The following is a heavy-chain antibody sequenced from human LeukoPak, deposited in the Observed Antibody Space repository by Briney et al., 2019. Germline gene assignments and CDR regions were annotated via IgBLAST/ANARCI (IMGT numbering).Heavy chain of an antibody. CDR3: ANLRPSGYYSYYYYYMDV. J-gene: IGHJ6*03. CDR2: IWYGGSNK. CDR1: GFTFSSYG. D-gene: IGHD3-3*01. Sequence: GGSLRLSRAASGFTFSSYGMHWVRQAPGKGLEWVAVIWYGGSNKYYADSVKGRFTISRDNSKNTLYLQMNSLRAEDTAVYYCANLRPSGYYSYYYYYMDVWGKGTTVTVSS. V-gene: IGHV3-33*08.